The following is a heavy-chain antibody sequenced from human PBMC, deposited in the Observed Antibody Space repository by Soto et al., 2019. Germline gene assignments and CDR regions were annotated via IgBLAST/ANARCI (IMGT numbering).Heavy chain of an antibody. CDR2: ISRSTNVI. V-gene: IGHV3-48*03. D-gene: IGHD2-15*01. Sequence: GSLRLGCAPSRLSLVSYDMGWVRHARGKGLEWVSYISRSTNVIYYTDYVKGRLTISRDNAQNSLYLKMNSLRAEDTAVYYCAREARGGLCVEYWGPGIAVTGSS. CDR1: RLSLVSYD. J-gene: IGHJ4*02. CDR3: AREARGGLCVEY.